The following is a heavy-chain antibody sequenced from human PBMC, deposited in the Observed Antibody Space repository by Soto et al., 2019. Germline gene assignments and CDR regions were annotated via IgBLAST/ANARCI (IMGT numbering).Heavy chain of an antibody. CDR2: MSHSGGT. V-gene: IGHV4-34*01. J-gene: IGHJ3*02. CDR1: GGFVSSGSYY. CDR3: ARVERGTATTVVDAFDI. D-gene: IGHD1-1*01. Sequence: QVQLQQWGAGLLKPSETLSLTCAVYGGFVSSGSYYWSWIRQPPGKGLEWIGEMSHSGGTHFNPSLKSRVTISVDTSKNQFSQKMSSVNAADTALYYCARVERGTATTVVDAFDIWGPGTMVTVSS.